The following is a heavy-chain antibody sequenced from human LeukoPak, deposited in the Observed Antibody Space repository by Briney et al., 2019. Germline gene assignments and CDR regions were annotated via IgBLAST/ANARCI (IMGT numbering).Heavy chain of an antibody. CDR1: GGSISSYY. CDR3: ATLLSSSYYFDY. J-gene: IGHJ4*02. Sequence: SETLSLTCTVSGGSISSYYWGWIRQPPGKGLEWIGSIYYSGSTYYNPSLKSRVTISVDTSKNQFSLKLSSVTAADTAVYFCATLLSSSYYFDYWGQGTLVTVSS. V-gene: IGHV4-39*07. D-gene: IGHD3-10*02. CDR2: IYYSGST.